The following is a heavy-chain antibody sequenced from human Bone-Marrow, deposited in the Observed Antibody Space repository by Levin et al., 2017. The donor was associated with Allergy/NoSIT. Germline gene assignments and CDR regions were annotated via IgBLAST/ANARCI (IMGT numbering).Heavy chain of an antibody. CDR3: TRDFGESYGYYGMDV. CDR2: INWNGGSI. CDR1: GFRFNDHA. J-gene: IGHJ6*01. V-gene: IGHV3-9*01. D-gene: IGHD3-16*01. Sequence: GGSLRLSCAASGFRFNDHAMHWVRQVPGKGLEWVSGINWNGGSIGYADSVKGRFTISRDNAKNSLYLQMTSLRAEDQAFYYCTRDFGESYGYYGMDVWGQGTTVTVSS.